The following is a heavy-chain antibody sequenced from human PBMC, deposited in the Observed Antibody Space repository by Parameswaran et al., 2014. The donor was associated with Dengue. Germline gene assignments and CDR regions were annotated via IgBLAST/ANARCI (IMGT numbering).Heavy chain of an antibody. CDR2: IYYSGST. CDR3: ASSSLGYCTNGVCYKPPYYYYYYMDV. Sequence: PGKGLEWIGYIYYSGSTYYNPSLKSRVTISVDTSKNQFSLKLSSVTAADTAVYYCASSSLGYCTNGVCYKPPYYYYYYMDVWGKGTTVTVSS. D-gene: IGHD2-8*01. V-gene: IGHV4-31*02. J-gene: IGHJ6*03.